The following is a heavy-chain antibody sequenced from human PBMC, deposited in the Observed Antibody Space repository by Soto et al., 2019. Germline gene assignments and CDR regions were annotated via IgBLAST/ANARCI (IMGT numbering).Heavy chain of an antibody. CDR1: GDSVSSNIAS. V-gene: IGHV6-1*01. CDR2: TYYKSKRYY. D-gene: IGHD1-1*01. Sequence: SQTLSLTCHISGDSVSSNIASGTWIRQTPSRGLEWLGRTYYKSKRYYTHPASVKSRITVSPDTSKNQFSLQLTSVTPEDTAVYYCSRGSWDDVSGHYYMDVWDKGTTVTFSS. J-gene: IGHJ6*03. CDR3: SRGSWDDVSGHYYMDV.